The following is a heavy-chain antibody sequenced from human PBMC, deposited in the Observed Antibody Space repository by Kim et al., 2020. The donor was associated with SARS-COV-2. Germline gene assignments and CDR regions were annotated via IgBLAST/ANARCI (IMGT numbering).Heavy chain of an antibody. CDR1: GFTFSSYG. CDR3: AKDVQWELLVDDAFDI. J-gene: IGHJ3*02. Sequence: GGSLRLSCAASGFTFSSYGMSWVRQAPGKGLEWVSGISGSGGSTNYADSVKGRLTISRDNSKNTLYLQMNSLSAEDTAVYYCAKDVQWELLVDDAFDIWG. D-gene: IGHD1-26*01. CDR2: ISGSGGST. V-gene: IGHV3-23*01.